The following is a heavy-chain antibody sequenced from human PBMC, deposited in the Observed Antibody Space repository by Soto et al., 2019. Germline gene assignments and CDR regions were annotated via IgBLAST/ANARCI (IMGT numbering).Heavy chain of an antibody. J-gene: IGHJ4*02. V-gene: IGHV1-69*12. CDR2: LIPIFGTA. CDR3: ASLVPNHYDILTGSDY. Sequence: QVQLVQSGAEVKKPGSSVKVSCKASGGTFSSYAISWVRQAPGQGLEWMGGLIPIFGTANYAQKFQGRVTITADESTSTAYMELSSLRSEDTAVYYCASLVPNHYDILTGSDYWGQGTLVTVSS. CDR1: GGTFSSYA. D-gene: IGHD3-9*01.